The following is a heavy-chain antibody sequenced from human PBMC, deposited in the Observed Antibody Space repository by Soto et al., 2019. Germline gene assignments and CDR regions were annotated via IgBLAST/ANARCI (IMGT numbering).Heavy chain of an antibody. CDR1: GGSISSSSYY. CDR3: ARHYRSAGTCNWFDP. J-gene: IGHJ5*02. CDR2: IYYSGST. Sequence: SETLSLTCTVSGGSISSSSYYWGWIRQPPGKGLEWIGSIYYSGSTYYNPSLKSRVTISVDTSKNQFSLKLSSVTAADTAVYYCARHYRSAGTCNWFDPWGQGTLVTVS. V-gene: IGHV4-39*01. D-gene: IGHD6-13*01.